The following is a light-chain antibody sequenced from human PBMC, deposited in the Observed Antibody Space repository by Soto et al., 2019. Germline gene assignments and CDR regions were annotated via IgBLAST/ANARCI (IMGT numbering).Light chain of an antibody. CDR2: SAS. CDR3: QQYESYPLT. CDR1: QSVSGW. Sequence: DIQMTQSPSTLSASVGDRVTITCRASQSVSGWLAWYQQKPGKAPELLIYSASTVETGVPSRFSGSGSWTEFTLTISSLRPDDFATYYCQQYESYPLTFGGGTKVEIK. V-gene: IGKV1-5*03. J-gene: IGKJ4*01.